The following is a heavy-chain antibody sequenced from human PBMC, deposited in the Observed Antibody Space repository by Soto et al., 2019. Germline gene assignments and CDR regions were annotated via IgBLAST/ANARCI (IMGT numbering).Heavy chain of an antibody. CDR2: IVPILGTP. CDR3: ARQRSAGTPTSYHYFSAMDV. Sequence: QVQLVQSVAEVRKPGSSVKVSCKASGGAFSTYAMSWLRRAPGQGLVWMGGIVPILGTPSYGQKFQVRVSITADESTSTADMELSSLRPDDTAVYYCARQRSAGTPTSYHYFSAMDVWGQGNTVTVSS. J-gene: IGHJ6*02. D-gene: IGHD1-1*01. V-gene: IGHV1-69*01. CDR1: GGAFSTYA.